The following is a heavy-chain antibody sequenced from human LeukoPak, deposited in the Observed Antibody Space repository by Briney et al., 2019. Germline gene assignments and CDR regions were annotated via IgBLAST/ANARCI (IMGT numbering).Heavy chain of an antibody. Sequence: GGSLRLSCAASGFTFSNYALHWVRQAPGKGLECVAVMSYDGNNKYYADSVKGRFTISRDNSKNTLYLQMNSLRTEGTATYYCTRDDSRVWGQGTTVTVSS. V-gene: IGHV3-30-3*01. J-gene: IGHJ6*02. CDR2: MSYDGNNK. CDR1: GFTFSNYA. CDR3: TRDDSRV. D-gene: IGHD3-22*01.